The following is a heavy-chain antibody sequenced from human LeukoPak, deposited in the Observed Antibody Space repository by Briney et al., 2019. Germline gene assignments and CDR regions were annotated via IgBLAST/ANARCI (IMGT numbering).Heavy chain of an antibody. Sequence: GSVKVSCKVSGYTLTDYYIHWVRQAPGQGLEWMGRLNPNIGGTNYAQKFQGRVTMTRDTSTDTAYMHLSSLRSTDTAVYFCARALGVGFGQNAYYFDHWGQGTLVTVSS. D-gene: IGHD1-26*01. CDR1: GYTLTDYY. V-gene: IGHV1-2*06. J-gene: IGHJ4*02. CDR3: ARALGVGFGQNAYYFDH. CDR2: LNPNIGGT.